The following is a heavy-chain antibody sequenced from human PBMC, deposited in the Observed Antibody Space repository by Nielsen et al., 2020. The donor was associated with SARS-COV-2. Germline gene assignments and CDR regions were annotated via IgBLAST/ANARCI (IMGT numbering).Heavy chain of an antibody. Sequence: SETLSLTCGVHGESFRGFYWTWIRQAPGKGLEWIGEINHSGSTNYNPSLKSRVTISVDTSKNQFSLKLSSVTAADTAVYYCARGIALDIAVARGRWFDPWGQGTLVTVSS. V-gene: IGHV4-34*01. CDR1: GESFRGFY. CDR3: ARGIALDIAVARGRWFDP. J-gene: IGHJ5*02. CDR2: INHSGST. D-gene: IGHD6-19*01.